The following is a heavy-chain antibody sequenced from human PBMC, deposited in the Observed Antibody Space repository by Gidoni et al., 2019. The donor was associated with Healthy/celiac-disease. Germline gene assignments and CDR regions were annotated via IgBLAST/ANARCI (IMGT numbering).Heavy chain of an antibody. D-gene: IGHD2-2*01. CDR2: INAGNGNT. V-gene: IGHV1-3*01. CDR1: GYTFTSYA. J-gene: IGHJ4*02. Sequence: QVQLVQSGAEVKKPGASVKVSCKASGYTFTSYAMHWVRQAPGQRLEWMGWINAGNGNTKYSQKLQGRVTITRDTSASTAYMELSSLRSEDTAVYYCARDRCSSTSCYGTPGYWGQGTLVTVSS. CDR3: ARDRCSSTSCYGTPGY.